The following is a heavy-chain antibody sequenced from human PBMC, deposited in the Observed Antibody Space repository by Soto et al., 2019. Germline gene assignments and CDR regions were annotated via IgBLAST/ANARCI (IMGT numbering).Heavy chain of an antibody. CDR2: INSDGSST. CDR3: ARAEYYDFWSGYLGYYYYMDV. Sequence: GGSLRLSCAASGFTFSSYWMHWVRQAPGKGLVWVSRINSDGSSTSYADSVKGRFTISRDNAKNTLYLQMNSLRAEDTAVYYCARAEYYDFWSGYLGYYYYMDVWGKGTTVTVSS. CDR1: GFTFSSYW. J-gene: IGHJ6*03. D-gene: IGHD3-3*01. V-gene: IGHV3-74*01.